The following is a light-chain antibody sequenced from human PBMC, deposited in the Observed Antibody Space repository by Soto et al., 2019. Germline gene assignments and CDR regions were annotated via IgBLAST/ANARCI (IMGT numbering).Light chain of an antibody. Sequence: MLTQSPGTLSLTQGERATLSCRASQSVSSSYLAWYQQKPGQAPRLLIYGASSRATGIPDRFSGSGSGTDFTLTISRLEPEDFAVCYRTRWQPCGDSPPLTFGGGTKV. CDR2: GAS. V-gene: IGKV3-20*01. CDR3: TRWQPCGDSPPLT. J-gene: IGKJ4*01. CDR1: QSVSSSY.